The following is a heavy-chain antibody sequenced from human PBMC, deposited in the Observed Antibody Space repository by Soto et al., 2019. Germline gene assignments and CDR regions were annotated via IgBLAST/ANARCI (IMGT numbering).Heavy chain of an antibody. V-gene: IGHV4-34*09. CDR3: ARVGGIAAHSRLGWFDP. J-gene: IGHJ5*02. Sequence: LRRSCAASGFTFSSYAMSWVRPHPGKGLEWIGEINHSGSTNYNPSLKSRVTISVDTSKNQFSLKLSSVTAADTAVYYCARVGGIAAHSRLGWFDPWGQGTLVTVSS. CDR2: INHSGST. D-gene: IGHD6-13*01. CDR1: GFTFSSYA.